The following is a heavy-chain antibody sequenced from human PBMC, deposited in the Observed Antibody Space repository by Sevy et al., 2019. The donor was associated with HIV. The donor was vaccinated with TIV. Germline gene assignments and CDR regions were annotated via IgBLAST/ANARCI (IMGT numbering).Heavy chain of an antibody. CDR1: GFTFSSYD. D-gene: IGHD2-8*01. CDR2: ISSSGSSI. CDR3: TRNGGAFDNGFDP. J-gene: IGHJ5*02. V-gene: IGHV3-48*03. Sequence: GGSLRLSCTASGFTFSSYDMNWVRQAPGKGLEWVSKISSSGSSIYYADSVKGRFTISRDNAKNSLNLQMNSLGAEDTAVYCCTRNGGAFDNGFDPWGQGTLVTVSS.